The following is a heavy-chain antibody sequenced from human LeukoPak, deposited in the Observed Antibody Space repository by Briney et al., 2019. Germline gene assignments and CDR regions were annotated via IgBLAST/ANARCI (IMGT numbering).Heavy chain of an antibody. CDR3: ARDYYYDFWSGLYDY. D-gene: IGHD3-3*01. V-gene: IGHV1-3*01. CDR2: ISAGNGNT. J-gene: IGHJ4*02. CDR1: GYTFTSYA. Sequence: ASVKVSCKASGYTFTSYAMHWVRQAPGQRLEWMGWISAGNGNTKYSQKFQGRVTITRDTSASTAYMELSSLRSEDTAVYYCARDYYYDFWSGLYDYWGQGTLVTVSS.